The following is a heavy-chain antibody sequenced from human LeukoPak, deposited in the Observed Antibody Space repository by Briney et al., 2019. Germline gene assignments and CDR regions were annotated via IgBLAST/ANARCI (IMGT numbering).Heavy chain of an antibody. CDR2: INHSGST. J-gene: IGHJ4*02. D-gene: IGHD5-18*01. CDR1: GGSFSGYY. Sequence: SETLSLTCAVYGGSFSGYYWSWIRQPPGKGLKWIGEINHSGSTNYNPSLKSRVTISVDTSKNQFSLKLSSVTAADTAVYYCARGYSRGYSYALTLYYFDYWGQGTLVTVSS. CDR3: ARGYSRGYSYALTLYYFDY. V-gene: IGHV4-34*01.